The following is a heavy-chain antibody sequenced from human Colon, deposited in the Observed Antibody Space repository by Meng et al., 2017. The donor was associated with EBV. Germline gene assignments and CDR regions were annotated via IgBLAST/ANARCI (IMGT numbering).Heavy chain of an antibody. J-gene: IGHJ4*02. CDR1: GGSISSSYW. V-gene: IGHV4-4*02. CDR2: IYYSGST. D-gene: IGHD5-24*01. CDR3: ATQESRDGHNPY. Sequence: QLQESXXXXGXXSGTLSLTCVVSGGSISSSYWWTWVRQSPGKGLEWIGYIYYSGSTYYNPSLKSRVTISMGKSNNQLSLKLNSVTAADTAVYYCATQESRDGHNPYWGQGTLVTVSS.